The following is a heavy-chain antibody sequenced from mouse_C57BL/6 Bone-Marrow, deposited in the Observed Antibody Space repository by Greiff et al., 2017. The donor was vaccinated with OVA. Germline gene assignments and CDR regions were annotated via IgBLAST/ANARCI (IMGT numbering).Heavy chain of an antibody. J-gene: IGHJ2*01. CDR1: GYTFTSYW. D-gene: IGHD1-1*01. V-gene: IGHV1-5*01. Sequence: VQLQQSGTVLARPGASVKMSCKTSGYTFTSYWMHWVNQRPGQGLEWIGAIYPGNSDTSYNQKFKGKAKLTAVTSASTAYMELSSLTNEDSAVYYCTRFITTVVAFDYWGQGTTLTVSS. CDR3: TRFITTVVAFDY. CDR2: IYPGNSDT.